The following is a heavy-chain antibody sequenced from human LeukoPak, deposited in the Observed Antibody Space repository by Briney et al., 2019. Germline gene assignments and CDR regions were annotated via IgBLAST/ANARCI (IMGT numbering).Heavy chain of an antibody. CDR3: AGEITMVRGVIFY. CDR1: GGTFSNYA. Sequence: SVTVSCKASGGTFSNYAISWVRQAPGQGLEWMGGIIPIFGTANYAQKFQGRVTITADESTSTAYMELSSLRSEDTAVYYCAGEITMVRGVIFYWGQGTLVTVSS. J-gene: IGHJ4*02. D-gene: IGHD3-10*01. V-gene: IGHV1-69*13. CDR2: IIPIFGTA.